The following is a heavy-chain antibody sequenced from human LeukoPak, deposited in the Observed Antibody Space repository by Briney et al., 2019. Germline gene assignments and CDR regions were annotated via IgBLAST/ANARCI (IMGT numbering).Heavy chain of an antibody. V-gene: IGHV5-51*01. CDR3: ARGATLDY. CDR1: GYTFTSYW. Sequence: LGESLKISCKGSGYTFTSYWIGWVRQMPGKGLEWMGIIYPSDSDTRYSPSFQGQVIISADKSINTAYLQWSSLKASDTGMYYCARGATLDYWGQGTLVTVSS. CDR2: IYPSDSDT. D-gene: IGHD1-26*01. J-gene: IGHJ4*02.